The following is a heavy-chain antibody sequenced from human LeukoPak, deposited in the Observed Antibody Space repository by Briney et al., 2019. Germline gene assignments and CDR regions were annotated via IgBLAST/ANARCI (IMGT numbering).Heavy chain of an antibody. Sequence: PGGSLRLSCAASGFTFSSYEMNWVRQAPGKGLEWVSYISSSGSTIYYADSVKGRFTISRDNAKTSLYPQMNSLRAEDTAVYYCAGDTVEDGCSYSYYYYGMDVWGQGTTVTVSS. CDR2: ISSSGSTI. CDR3: AGDTVEDGCSYSYYYYGMDV. D-gene: IGHD6-13*01. J-gene: IGHJ6*02. V-gene: IGHV3-48*03. CDR1: GFTFSSYE.